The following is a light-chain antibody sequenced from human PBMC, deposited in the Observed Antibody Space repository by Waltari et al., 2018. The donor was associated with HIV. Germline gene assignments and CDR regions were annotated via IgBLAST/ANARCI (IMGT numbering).Light chain of an antibody. CDR1: QPIGTS. Sequence: DVQLTQSPSFLSASVGDIVTITCRASQPIGTSLAWYQQKPGKAPNLLISASSTLQSGIPSRFSGDGSGTEFTLTISSLQAEDFATYYCQQLNSYPRTFGQGTKVDFK. CDR3: QQLNSYPRT. V-gene: IGKV1-9*01. CDR2: ASS. J-gene: IGKJ1*01.